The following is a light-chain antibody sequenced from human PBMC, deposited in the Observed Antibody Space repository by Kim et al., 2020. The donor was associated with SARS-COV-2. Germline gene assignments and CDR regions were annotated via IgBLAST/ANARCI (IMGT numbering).Light chain of an antibody. CDR2: KAS. CDR1: QSISTW. V-gene: IGKV1-5*03. Sequence: SVSVGVRVTITCRASQSISTWLAWYQQQPGKAPKLLIYKASSLESGVPSRFSGSGSGTEFTLTISSLQPDDFTTYYCQQYKSYPYTFGQGTKLEI. J-gene: IGKJ2*01. CDR3: QQYKSYPYT.